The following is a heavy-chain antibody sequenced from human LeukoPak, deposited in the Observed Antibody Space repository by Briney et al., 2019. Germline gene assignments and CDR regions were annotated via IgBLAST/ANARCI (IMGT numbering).Heavy chain of an antibody. J-gene: IGHJ4*02. CDR3: ARHLDDSSGYYYRTMYYFDY. Sequence: GESLQISCQGSGYSFTSYWIGWVRQMPGKGLEWMGFVSPGDSDTRYSPSFQGQVTISADKSISTAYLQWSSLEASDTAMYYCARHLDDSSGYYYRTMYYFDYWGQGTLVTVSS. CDR2: VSPGDSDT. D-gene: IGHD3-22*01. CDR1: GYSFTSYW. V-gene: IGHV5-51*01.